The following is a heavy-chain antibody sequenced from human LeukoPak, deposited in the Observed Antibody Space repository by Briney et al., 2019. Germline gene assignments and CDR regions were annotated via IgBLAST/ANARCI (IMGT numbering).Heavy chain of an antibody. V-gene: IGHV3-21*01. Sequence: PGGSLRLSCAASGFTFSSYSMNWVRQAPGKGLEWVSSISSSSSYIYYADSVKGRFTISGDNAKNSLYLQMNSLRAEDTAVYYCASWSPIAVAGIWGEFDYWGQGTLVTVSS. CDR2: ISSSSSYI. CDR1: GFTFSSYS. J-gene: IGHJ4*02. CDR3: ASWSPIAVAGIWGEFDY. D-gene: IGHD6-19*01.